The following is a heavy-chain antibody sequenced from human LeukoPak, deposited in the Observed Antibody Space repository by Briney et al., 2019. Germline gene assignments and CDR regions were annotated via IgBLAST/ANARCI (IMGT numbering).Heavy chain of an antibody. D-gene: IGHD2-2*01. Sequence: SQTLSLTCTVSGGSISFDDYYWSWIRQPPGKGLEWIGYIYYSGSTYYNPSLKSRVTISVDTSKNQFSLRLSSVTAADTAVYYCARHGNIVVLPDASKAFDIWGQGTMVTVSS. CDR3: ARHGNIVVLPDASKAFDI. CDR1: GGSISFDDYY. V-gene: IGHV4-30-4*08. CDR2: IYYSGST. J-gene: IGHJ3*02.